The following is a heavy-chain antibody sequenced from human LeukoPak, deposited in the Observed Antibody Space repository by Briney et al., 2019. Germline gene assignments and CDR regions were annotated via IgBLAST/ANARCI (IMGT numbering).Heavy chain of an antibody. J-gene: IGHJ3*02. CDR1: GFTFSSYG. CDR2: IWYDGSNK. Sequence: GRSLRLSCAASGFTFSSYGMHWVRQAPGKGLEWVAVIWYDGSNKYYADSVKGRFTISRDNSKNTLYLQMNSLRAEDTAVYYCARDGLAHYDGSPLGAFDIWGQGTMVTVSS. CDR3: ARDGLAHYDGSPLGAFDI. D-gene: IGHD3-22*01. V-gene: IGHV3-33*01.